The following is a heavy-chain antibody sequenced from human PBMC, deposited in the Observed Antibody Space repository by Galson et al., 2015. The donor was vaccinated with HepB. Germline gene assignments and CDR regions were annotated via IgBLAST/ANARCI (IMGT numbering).Heavy chain of an antibody. CDR3: ARPIAARPGEGYYAMDV. V-gene: IGHV3-30-3*01. Sequence: SLRLSCAASGFSFSSYAMYWVRQAPGKGLEWVAVISYDGSNKYYADSVKGRFTISRDDSKNTLYLQMNSLRVEDTAVYYCARPIAARPGEGYYAMDVRGQGTTVTVSS. J-gene: IGHJ6*02. CDR1: GFSFSSYA. CDR2: ISYDGSNK. D-gene: IGHD6-6*01.